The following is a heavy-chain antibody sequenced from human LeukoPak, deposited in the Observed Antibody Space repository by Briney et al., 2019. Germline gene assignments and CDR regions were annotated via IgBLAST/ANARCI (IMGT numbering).Heavy chain of an antibody. Sequence: PSQTLSLTCTVSGGSISSGSYYWSWIRQPPGKGLEWIGYIYYSGSTNYNPSLKSRVTISVDTSKNQISLKLSSVTAADTAVYYCARHDSIGLPLDYWGQGALVTVSS. J-gene: IGHJ4*02. V-gene: IGHV4-61*09. D-gene: IGHD3-22*01. CDR2: IYYSGST. CDR3: ARHDSIGLPLDY. CDR1: GGSISSGSYY.